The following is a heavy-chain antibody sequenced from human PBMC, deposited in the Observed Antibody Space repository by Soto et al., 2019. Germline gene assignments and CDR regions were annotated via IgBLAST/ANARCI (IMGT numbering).Heavy chain of an antibody. J-gene: IGHJ6*02. V-gene: IGHV4-34*01. Sequence: SETLSLTCAVYGGSFSGYYWSWIRQPPGKGLEWIGEINHSGSTNYNPSLKSRVTISVDTSKNQFSLKLSSVTAADTAVYYCARSRRVAAARPWYYGMDVWGQGTTVTVSS. D-gene: IGHD6-6*01. CDR3: ARSRRVAAARPWYYGMDV. CDR1: GGSFSGYY. CDR2: INHSGST.